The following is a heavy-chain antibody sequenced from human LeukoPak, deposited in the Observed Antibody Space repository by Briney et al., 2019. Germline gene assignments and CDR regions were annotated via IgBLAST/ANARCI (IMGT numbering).Heavy chain of an antibody. CDR2: INAKGDI. Sequence: SETLSLTXTVSGGSISSYYWTWVRQPAGSGLEWIGRINAKGDINYNPSLKSRVTMSVDTSKNQFSLKMTSLTAPDTAVYYCAREGLDLWSGYLQDWGRGTLVTVSS. V-gene: IGHV4-4*07. D-gene: IGHD3-3*01. CDR1: GGSISSYY. CDR3: AREGLDLWSGYLQD. J-gene: IGHJ4*02.